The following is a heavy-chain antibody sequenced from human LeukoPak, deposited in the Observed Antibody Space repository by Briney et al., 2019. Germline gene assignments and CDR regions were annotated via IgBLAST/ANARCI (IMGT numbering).Heavy chain of an antibody. CDR3: ARGTVAET. CDR2: INRSGST. CDR1: GGSFSGYY. D-gene: IGHD6-19*01. J-gene: IGHJ5*02. Sequence: SETLSLTCAVYGGSFSGYYWSWIRQPPRKGLEWIGEINRSGSTNYNPSLKSRVTISVDTSKNQFSLKLSSVTAADTAVYYCARGTVAETWGQGTLVTVSS. V-gene: IGHV4-34*01.